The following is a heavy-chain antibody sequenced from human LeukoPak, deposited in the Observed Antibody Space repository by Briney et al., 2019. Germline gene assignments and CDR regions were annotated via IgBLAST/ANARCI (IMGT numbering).Heavy chain of an antibody. CDR3: ATAGRRLFGVLIPLSFDY. V-gene: IGHV3-30*04. CDR1: GFTFSSYA. J-gene: IGHJ4*02. CDR2: ISYDGSNK. D-gene: IGHD3-3*01. Sequence: GGSLRLSCAASGFTFSSYAMHWVRQAPGKGLEWVAVISYDGSNKYYADSVKGRFTISRDNSKNTLYLQMNSLRAEDTALYYCATAGRRLFGVLIPLSFDYWGQGTLVTVSS.